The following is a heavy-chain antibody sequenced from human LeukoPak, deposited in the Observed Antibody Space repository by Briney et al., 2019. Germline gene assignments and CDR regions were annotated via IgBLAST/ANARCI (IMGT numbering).Heavy chain of an antibody. CDR1: GDSINTYY. V-gene: IGHV4-59*08. J-gene: IGHJ6*03. D-gene: IGHD3-10*01. CDR2: IYYRVTS. Sequence: SETLSLTCTVSGDSINTYYWSWIRQPPGKGLEWIGYIYYRVTSDYNPSLKSRVTMSVDMSTSQISLKLSSVTAADTAVYYCARHGVSSNYYGSGSYSPYYYYYMDVWGKGTTVTISS. CDR3: ARHGVSSNYYGSGSYSPYYYYYMDV.